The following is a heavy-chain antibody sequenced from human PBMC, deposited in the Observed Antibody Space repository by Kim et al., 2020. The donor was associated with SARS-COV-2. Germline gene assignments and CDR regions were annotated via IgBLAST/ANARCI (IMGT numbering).Heavy chain of an antibody. CDR1: GGSISSSSYY. Sequence: SETLSLTCTVSGGSISSSSYYWGWIRQPPGKGLEWIGSIYYSGSTYYNPSLKSRVTISVDTSKNQFSLKLSSVTAADTAVYYCARDNPPYSSGYPFDYWG. CDR2: IYYSGST. J-gene: IGHJ4*01. V-gene: IGHV4-39*07. D-gene: IGHD3-22*01. CDR3: ARDNPPYSSGYPFDY.